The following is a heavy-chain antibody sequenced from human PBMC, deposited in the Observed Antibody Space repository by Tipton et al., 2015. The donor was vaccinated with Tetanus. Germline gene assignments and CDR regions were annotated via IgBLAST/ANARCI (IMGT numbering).Heavy chain of an antibody. J-gene: IGHJ4*02. CDR2: IYPGDSDT. CDR3: ARHQSDVDMATMWWFDY. CDR1: GYSFTSYW. D-gene: IGHD5-24*01. V-gene: IGHV5-51*01. Sequence: VQLVQSGAEVKKPGESLKISCKGSGYSFTSYWIGWVRQMPGKGLEWMGIIYPGDSDTRYSPSFQGQVTISADNSISTAYLQWSSLRASDTAMYYWARHQSDVDMATMWWFDYWGQGTLVTVSS.